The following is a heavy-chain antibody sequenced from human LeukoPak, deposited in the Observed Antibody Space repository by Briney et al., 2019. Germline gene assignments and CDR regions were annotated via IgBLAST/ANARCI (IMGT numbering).Heavy chain of an antibody. D-gene: IGHD3-10*01. CDR3: ARLWFGELLPPTCWFDP. Sequence: SETLSLTCTVSGGSISSSSYYWGWIRQPPGKGLEWIGSIYYSGSTYYNPSLKSRVTISVDTSKNQFSLKLSSVTAADTAVYYCARLWFGELLPPTCWFDPWGQGTLVTVSS. CDR1: GGSISSSSYY. CDR2: IYYSGST. V-gene: IGHV4-39*07. J-gene: IGHJ5*02.